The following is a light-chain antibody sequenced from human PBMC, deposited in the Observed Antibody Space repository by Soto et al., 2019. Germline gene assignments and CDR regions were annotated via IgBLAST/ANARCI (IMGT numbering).Light chain of an antibody. Sequence: ALTQPPSASGSPGQSVTISCTGTSSDVGGYNYVSWYQQYPGKAPKLMIYEVSKRPSGVPDRFSGSKSGKTASLTVSGLQPEDEADYYCTSYAGSNIGVFGGGTKLTVL. J-gene: IGLJ3*02. CDR2: EVS. CDR1: SSDVGGYNY. CDR3: TSYAGSNIGV. V-gene: IGLV2-8*01.